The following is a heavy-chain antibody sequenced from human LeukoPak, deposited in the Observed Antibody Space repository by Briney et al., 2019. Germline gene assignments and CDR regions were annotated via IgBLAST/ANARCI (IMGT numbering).Heavy chain of an antibody. CDR1: GGSIRSYY. D-gene: IGHD3-10*01. V-gene: IGHV4-4*09. CDR2: IYTSGRT. J-gene: IGHJ4*02. Sequence: SETLSLTCTVSGGSIRSYYWSWIRQPPGKGLEWIGYIYTSGRTNYNPSLKSRVTISEDTSKNQFSLKLSSVTAADTAVYYCARGQIWFGDPREYWGQGTLVTVSS. CDR3: ARGQIWFGDPREY.